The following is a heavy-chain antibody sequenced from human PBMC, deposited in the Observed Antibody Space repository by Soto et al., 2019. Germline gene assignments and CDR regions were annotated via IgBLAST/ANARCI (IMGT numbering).Heavy chain of an antibody. V-gene: IGHV4-59*01. CDR1: GGSISSYY. CDR3: ARDLSGSSSPPHPIYYYYGMDV. D-gene: IGHD6-13*01. J-gene: IGHJ6*02. Sequence: PSETLSLTCTVSGGSISSYYWSWIRQPPGKGLEWIGYIYYSGSTNYNPSLTSRVTISVDTSKNQFSLKLSSVTAADTAVYYCARDLSGSSSPPHPIYYYYGMDVWGQGTTVTVSS. CDR2: IYYSGST.